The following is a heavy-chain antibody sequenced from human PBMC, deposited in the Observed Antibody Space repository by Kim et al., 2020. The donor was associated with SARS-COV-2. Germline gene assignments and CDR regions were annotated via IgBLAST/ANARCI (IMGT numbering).Heavy chain of an antibody. V-gene: IGHV1-69*13. CDR1: GGTFSSYA. Sequence: SVKVSCKASGGTFSSYAISWVRQAPGQGLEWMGGIIPIFGTANYAQKFQGRVTITADESTSTAYMELSSLRSEDTAVYYCARDKTRSGWSFLMDYWGQGTLSPSPQ. D-gene: IGHD6-19*01. CDR3: ARDKTRSGWSFLMDY. CDR2: IIPIFGTA. J-gene: IGHJ4*02.